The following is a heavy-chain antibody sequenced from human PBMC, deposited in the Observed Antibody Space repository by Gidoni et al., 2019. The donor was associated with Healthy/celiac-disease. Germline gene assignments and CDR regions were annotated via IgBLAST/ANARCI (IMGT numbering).Heavy chain of an antibody. Sequence: QVQLVQSGAEVKKPGASVKVSCKASGYTFTSYAMHWVRQAPGQRLEWMGWINAGNGNTKYSQKFQGRVTITRDTSASTAYMELSSLRSEDTAVYYCARAPHSGRPKYYYYYMDVWGKGTTVTVSS. CDR1: GYTFTSYA. D-gene: IGHD1-26*01. J-gene: IGHJ6*03. CDR2: INAGNGNT. V-gene: IGHV1-3*01. CDR3: ARAPHSGRPKYYYYYMDV.